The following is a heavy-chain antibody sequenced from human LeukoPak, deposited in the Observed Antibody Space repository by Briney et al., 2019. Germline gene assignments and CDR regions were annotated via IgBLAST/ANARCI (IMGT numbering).Heavy chain of an antibody. CDR1: GGSFSGHY. V-gene: IGHV4-34*01. J-gene: IGHJ4*02. CDR3: ARHEHSLAEAIY. Sequence: SETLSLTCAVYGGSFSGHYWSWIRQPPGKGLEWIGEINHSGSTNYNPSLKSRVTISVDTSKNQFSLKLSSVTAADTGVYYCARHEHSLAEAIYWGQGTLVTVSS. D-gene: IGHD2-15*01. CDR2: INHSGST.